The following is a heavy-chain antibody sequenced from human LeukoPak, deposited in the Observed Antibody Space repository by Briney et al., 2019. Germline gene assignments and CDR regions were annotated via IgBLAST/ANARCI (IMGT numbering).Heavy chain of an antibody. V-gene: IGHV3-74*01. CDR1: GFTFSNYW. CDR2: IKGDGSST. J-gene: IGHJ6*02. Sequence: PGGSLRLSCAASGFTFSNYWMHWVRQTPGEGLVCVSLIKGDGSSTTYADYVKGRFTISRDNAKNTVYLQMNSLRAEDTAVYYCARGNYHAMDVWGQGTTVTVSS. CDR3: ARGNYHAMDV.